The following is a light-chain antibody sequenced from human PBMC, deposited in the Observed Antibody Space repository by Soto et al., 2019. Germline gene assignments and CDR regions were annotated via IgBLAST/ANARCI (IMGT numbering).Light chain of an antibody. J-gene: IGKJ5*01. V-gene: IGKV1-27*01. CDR1: QGINNY. Sequence: DIQMTQSPFSLSASVGDRVTITCRASQGINNYLAWYQQKPGKVPRLLIYAASTLQSGVPSRFSGSGSGTDFTLTISSLQPEDFATYFCQQLNSYPITFGQGTRLEIK. CDR2: AAS. CDR3: QQLNSYPIT.